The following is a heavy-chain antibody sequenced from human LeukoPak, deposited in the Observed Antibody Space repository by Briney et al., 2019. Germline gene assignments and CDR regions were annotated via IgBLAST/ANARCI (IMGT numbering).Heavy chain of an antibody. CDR2: INPNSGGT. CDR3: ARVYRFVVVYYYYGMDV. J-gene: IGHJ6*02. CDR1: GYTFTGYY. V-gene: IGHV1-2*02. D-gene: IGHD3-10*01. Sequence: GASVKVSCKASGYTFTGYYMHWVRQAPGQGLEWMGWINPNSGGTNYAQKFQGRVTMTRDTSISTAYMELSRLRSDDTAVYYCARVYRFVVVYYYYGMDVWGQGTTVTVSS.